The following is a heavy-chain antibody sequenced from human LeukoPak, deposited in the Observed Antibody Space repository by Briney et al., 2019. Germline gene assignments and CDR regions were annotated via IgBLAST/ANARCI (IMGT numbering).Heavy chain of an antibody. CDR3: ARVRWDHDSSGPGVPSSYYYCGMDV. J-gene: IGHJ6*02. CDR1: GFTFSSYW. D-gene: IGHD3-22*01. V-gene: IGHV3-7*05. Sequence: GGSLRLSCAASGFTFSSYWTSWVRQAPGKGLEWVASIKLDGSEKYYVDSVKGRFTISRDNAKNSLYLEMNSLRDEDTAGYYCARVRWDHDSSGPGVPSSYYYCGMDVWGQGTTVTVSS. CDR2: IKLDGSEK.